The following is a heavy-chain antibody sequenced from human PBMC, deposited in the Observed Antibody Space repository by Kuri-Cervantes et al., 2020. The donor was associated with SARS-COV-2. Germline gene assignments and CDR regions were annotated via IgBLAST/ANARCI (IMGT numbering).Heavy chain of an antibody. CDR3: ARERLRGKYVDY. CDR1: GFTFSSYA. Sequence: LSLTCAASGFTFSSYAMHWVRQAPGKGLEWVAVISYDGSNKYYADSVKGRFTISRDNSKNTLSLQMNSLRAEDTAVYYCARERLRGKYVDYWGQGTRVTVSS. CDR2: ISYDGSNK. J-gene: IGHJ4*02. D-gene: IGHD3-16*01. V-gene: IGHV3-30*04.